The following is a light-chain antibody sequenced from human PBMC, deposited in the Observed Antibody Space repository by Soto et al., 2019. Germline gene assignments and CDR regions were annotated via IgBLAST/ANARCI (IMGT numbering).Light chain of an antibody. CDR3: SSYTRSSTNYV. Sequence: QSALTQPASVSGSPGQSITISCTGTSSDVGGYNYVSWYQQHPGKAPKLMIYDVSNRPSGVSNRFSGSKSGNTASLTSSGLQAEDAADYYCSSYTRSSTNYVFGTGTKLTVL. J-gene: IGLJ1*01. V-gene: IGLV2-14*01. CDR2: DVS. CDR1: SSDVGGYNY.